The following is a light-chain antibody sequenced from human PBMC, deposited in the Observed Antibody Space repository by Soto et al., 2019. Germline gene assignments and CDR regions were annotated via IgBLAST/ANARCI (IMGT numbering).Light chain of an antibody. CDR1: QSISSW. CDR3: QQYGSSFPWT. J-gene: IGKJ1*01. CDR2: KAS. V-gene: IGKV1-5*03. Sequence: DIQMTQSPSTLSASVGDRVTITCRASQSISSWLAWYQQKPWRAPKLLIYKASSLETGVPSWFSGSGSGTEFTLIISSLQPDDFESYSCQQYGSSFPWTFGQGTKVEIK.